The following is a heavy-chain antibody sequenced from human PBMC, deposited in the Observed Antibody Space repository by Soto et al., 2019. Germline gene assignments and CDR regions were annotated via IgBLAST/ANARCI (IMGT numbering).Heavy chain of an antibody. Sequence: GGSLRLSCAASGFTFDDYTMHWVRQAPGKCLEWVSLISWDGGSTYYADSVKGRFTISRDNSKNSLYLQMNSLRTEDTALYYCAKDRRRAAADHYYYGMDVWGQGTTVTVSS. V-gene: IGHV3-43*01. CDR1: GFTFDDYT. D-gene: IGHD6-13*01. J-gene: IGHJ6*02. CDR2: ISWDGGST. CDR3: AKDRRRAAADHYYYGMDV.